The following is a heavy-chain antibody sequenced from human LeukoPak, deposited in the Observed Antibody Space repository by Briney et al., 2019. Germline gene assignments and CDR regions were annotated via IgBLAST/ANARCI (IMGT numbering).Heavy chain of an antibody. J-gene: IGHJ1*01. V-gene: IGHV1-69*05. CDR2: IIPIFGTA. CDR3: ATLERWPNPWDFQH. CDR1: GGTFSSYA. D-gene: IGHD5-24*01. Sequence: SVKVSCKASGGTFSSYAISWVRQAPGQGLEWMGGIIPIFGTANYAQKFQGRVTITTDESTSTAYMELSSLRSEDTAVYYCATLERWPNPWDFQHWGQGTLVTVSS.